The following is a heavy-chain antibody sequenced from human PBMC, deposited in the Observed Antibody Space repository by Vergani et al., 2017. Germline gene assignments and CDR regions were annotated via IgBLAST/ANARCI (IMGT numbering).Heavy chain of an antibody. CDR1: GYTFTSYY. J-gene: IGHJ6*03. CDR3: ARVAMAPYYYYYMDV. V-gene: IGHV1-46*01. CDR2: INPIGGST. Sequence: QVQLVQSGAEVKKPGASVKVSCKASGYTFTSYYMHWVRQDPGQGLEGMGIINPIGGSTSYAQKFQGRVTRTRDTSTSTVYIELSSLRSEDTAVYYCARVAMAPYYYYYMDVWGKGTTVTVSS. D-gene: IGHD5-12*01.